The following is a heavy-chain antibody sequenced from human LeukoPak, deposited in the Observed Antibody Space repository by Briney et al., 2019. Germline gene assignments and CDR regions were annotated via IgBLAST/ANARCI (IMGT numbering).Heavy chain of an antibody. J-gene: IGHJ4*02. CDR2: FDPEDGET. Sequence: ASVKVSCKVSGYTLTELSMHWVRQAPGKGLEWMGGFDPEDGETIYAQKFQGRVTMTEDTSTDTAYMELSSLRSEDTAAYYCATVPDGSITIFGVLGAYWGQGTLVTVSS. V-gene: IGHV1-24*01. CDR3: ATVPDGSITIFGVLGAY. CDR1: GYTLTELS. D-gene: IGHD3-3*01.